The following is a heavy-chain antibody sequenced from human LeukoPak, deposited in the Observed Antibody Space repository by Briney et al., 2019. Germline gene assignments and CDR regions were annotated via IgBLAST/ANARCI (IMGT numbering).Heavy chain of an antibody. Sequence: ASVKVSCKXSGYTFINSYIHWMRQTPRQGLEWMGVIYPSDGRTTYARKVLGRVTMTRDTSTSTVHMQLSSLGSEDTAVYYCATDGGHWDFDHWGQGTLVTVSS. CDR2: IYPSDGRT. D-gene: IGHD7-27*01. CDR1: GYTFINSY. V-gene: IGHV1-46*01. CDR3: ATDGGHWDFDH. J-gene: IGHJ4*02.